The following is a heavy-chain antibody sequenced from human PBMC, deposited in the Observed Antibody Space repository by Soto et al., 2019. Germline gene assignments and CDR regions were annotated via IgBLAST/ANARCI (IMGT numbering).Heavy chain of an antibody. J-gene: IGHJ4*02. V-gene: IGHV1-69*13. D-gene: IGHD6-19*01. CDR3: ARDRERRGCNSRYYFDY. Sequence: SAKVSSKAPRGTFSTYSISWLRQAPGQGLEWMGGIIPIFGTANYAQKFQGRVTITADESTSTAYMELSSLRSEDTAVYYCARDRERRGCNSRYYFDYWGQGTLVTVS. CDR2: IIPIFGTA. CDR1: RGTFSTYS.